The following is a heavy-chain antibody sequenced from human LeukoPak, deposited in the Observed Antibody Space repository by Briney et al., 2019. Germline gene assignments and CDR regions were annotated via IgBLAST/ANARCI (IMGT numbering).Heavy chain of an antibody. CDR3: ARVKSMEWLLDFDN. Sequence: PGGSLRLSCAASGFTFSSYAMHWVRQAPGKGLEWVAVISYDGSNKYYADSVKGRFTISRDNSKNTLYLQMNSLRAEDTAVYYCARVKSMEWLLDFDNWGQGTLVTVSS. CDR1: GFTFSSYA. J-gene: IGHJ4*02. V-gene: IGHV3-30*04. D-gene: IGHD3-3*01. CDR2: ISYDGSNK.